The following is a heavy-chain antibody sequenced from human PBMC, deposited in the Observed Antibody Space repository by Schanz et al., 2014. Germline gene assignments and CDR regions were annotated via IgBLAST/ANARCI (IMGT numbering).Heavy chain of an antibody. CDR1: GYTFTSDS. V-gene: IGHV1-46*01. CDR3: ARAFGGYDPAGALDY. J-gene: IGHJ4*02. CDR2: INPSGGST. Sequence: QVQLVQSGTQVKKPGASVKVSCKASGYTFTSDSMHWVRQAPGQGLEWMGMINPSGGSTTYAQKFQGWVTMARDTSISTAYMELSRLKSDDTAVYYCARAFGGYDPAGALDYWGQGTLVTVSS. D-gene: IGHD5-12*01.